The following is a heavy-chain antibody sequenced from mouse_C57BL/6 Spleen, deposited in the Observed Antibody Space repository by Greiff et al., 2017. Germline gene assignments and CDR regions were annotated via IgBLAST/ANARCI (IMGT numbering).Heavy chain of an antibody. CDR1: GFTFSDYY. D-gene: IGHD2-5*01. CDR2: ISNGGGST. V-gene: IGHV5-12*01. Sequence: EVKLVESGGGLVQPGGSLKLSCAASGFTFSDYYMYWVRQTPEKRLEWVAYISNGGGSTYYPDTVKGRFTISRDNAKNTLYLQMSRLKAEDTAMYYCARPDSNYAWYFDVWGTGTTVTVSS. J-gene: IGHJ1*03. CDR3: ARPDSNYAWYFDV.